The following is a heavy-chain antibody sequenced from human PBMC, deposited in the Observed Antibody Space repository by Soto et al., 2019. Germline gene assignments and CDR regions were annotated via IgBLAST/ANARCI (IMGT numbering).Heavy chain of an antibody. J-gene: IGHJ4*02. CDR3: AKSRMPYYASCLGY. Sequence: QVQLVESGGGVVQPGRSLRLSCAASGFTFSSYGMHWVRQAPGKGLGWVALISYDGSNKYYADSVEGRFTISRDNSKNTLYLQMNSLRPEDTAVYYCAKSRMPYYASCLGYWGQGTLVTVSS. D-gene: IGHD3-10*01. CDR2: ISYDGSNK. CDR1: GFTFSSYG. V-gene: IGHV3-30*18.